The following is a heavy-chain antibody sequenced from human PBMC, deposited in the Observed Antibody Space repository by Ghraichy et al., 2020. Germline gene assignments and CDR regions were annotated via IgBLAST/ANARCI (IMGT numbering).Heavy chain of an antibody. J-gene: IGHJ4*02. V-gene: IGHV4-39*01. CDR1: GGSISSSSYY. CDR3: SGWTYFDWLLVHSDFDY. Sequence: SETLSLTCTVSGGSISSSSYYWGWIRQPPGKGLEWIGSIYYSGSTYYNLSLKSRVTISVDTSKNQFSLKLSSVTAADTAVYYCSGWTYFDWLLVHSDFDYWGQGTLVTVSS. D-gene: IGHD3-9*01. CDR2: IYYSGST.